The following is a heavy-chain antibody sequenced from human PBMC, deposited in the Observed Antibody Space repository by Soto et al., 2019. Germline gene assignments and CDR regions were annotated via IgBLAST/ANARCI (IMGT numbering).Heavy chain of an antibody. CDR1: GFSLTTSGVG. CDR2: IYWDDDK. CDR3: AYRVLRTVFGLVTTTAIYFDF. J-gene: IGHJ4*02. D-gene: IGHD3-3*01. Sequence: QITLNDSGPTQVKPRQTLTLTCTFSGFSLTTSGVGVGWICQSPGKAPEWLALIYWDDDKRYSPSLKSRLTITKDISKNQVVLTMADLDPADTATYYCAYRVLRTVFGLVTTTAIYFDFWGQGTPVAVSS. V-gene: IGHV2-5*02.